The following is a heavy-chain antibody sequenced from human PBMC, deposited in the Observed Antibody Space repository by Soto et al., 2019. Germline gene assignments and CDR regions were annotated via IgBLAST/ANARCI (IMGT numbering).Heavy chain of an antibody. V-gene: IGHV3-30-3*01. J-gene: IGHJ6*02. Sequence: GGSLRLSCAASGFTFRNYAMHWVRQVRQAPGKGLEWVAVISYDGSNKYYADSVKGRFTISRDNSKNTLYLQMNSLRAEDTAVYYCARDDKSSATATTDYYYYGMDVWGQGTTVTSP. D-gene: IGHD3-22*01. CDR1: GFTFRNYA. CDR3: ARDDKSSATATTDYYYYGMDV. CDR2: ISYDGSNK.